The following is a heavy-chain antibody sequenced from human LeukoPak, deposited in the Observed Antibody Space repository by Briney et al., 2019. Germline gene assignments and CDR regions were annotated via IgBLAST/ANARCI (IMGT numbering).Heavy chain of an antibody. CDR1: GASISSDY. D-gene: IGHD3-22*01. CDR2: VYHSGST. V-gene: IGHV4-59*01. Sequence: SETLSLTCTVSGASISSDYWNWIRQPPGKGLEWIGHVYHSGSTNYNPSLKSRVTVSVDTSKNQFSLKLSSVTAADTAVYYCARAGNYYYSSGYYSHFDYWGQGTLVTVSS. CDR3: ARAGNYYYSSGYYSHFDY. J-gene: IGHJ4*02.